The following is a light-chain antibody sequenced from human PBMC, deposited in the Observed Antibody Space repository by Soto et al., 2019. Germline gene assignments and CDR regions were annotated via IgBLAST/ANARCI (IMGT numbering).Light chain of an antibody. CDR3: QQYNEWPPFT. V-gene: IGKV3D-15*01. CDR1: HSVTTH. J-gene: IGKJ5*01. CDR2: DAS. Sequence: EIVLTQSPDTLSLSPGERATLSCWASHSVTTHLAWFQQRPGQTPSLLIYDASTRAPGIPARFSGRGSGADFTLTISSLQSEDFAVYYCQQYNEWPPFTFGQGTRLENK.